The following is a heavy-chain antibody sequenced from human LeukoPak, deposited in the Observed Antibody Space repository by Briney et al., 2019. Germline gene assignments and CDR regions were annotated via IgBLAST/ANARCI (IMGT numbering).Heavy chain of an antibody. Sequence: PGGSLRLSCAASGFTFSDYYMSWIRQAPGMGLERVSVISASGGSTYYADSVKGRFTISRDNSKDTLYLQLNSLRVEDTAVYYCAREVGTFDYWGQGALVTVSS. D-gene: IGHD1-26*01. J-gene: IGHJ4*02. V-gene: IGHV3-23*01. CDR3: AREVGTFDY. CDR2: ISASGGST. CDR1: GFTFSDYY.